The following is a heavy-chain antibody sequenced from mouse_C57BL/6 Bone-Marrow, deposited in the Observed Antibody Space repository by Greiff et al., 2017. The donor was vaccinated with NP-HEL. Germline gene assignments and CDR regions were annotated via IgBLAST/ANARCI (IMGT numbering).Heavy chain of an antibody. CDR2: ISYSGST. D-gene: IGHD2-10*01. J-gene: IGHJ4*01. CDR3: ARTYYDPYYAMDY. Sequence: VQLKESGPGLAKPSQTLSLTCSVTGYSITRDYWNWIRKFPGNKLEYMGYISYSGSTYYNPSLKSRISITRDTSKNQYYLQLNSVTTEDTATYYCARTYYDPYYAMDYWGQGTSVTVSS. V-gene: IGHV3-8*01. CDR1: GYSITRDY.